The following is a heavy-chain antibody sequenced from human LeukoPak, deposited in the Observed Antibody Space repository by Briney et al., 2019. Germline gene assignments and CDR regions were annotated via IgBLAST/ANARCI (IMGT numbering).Heavy chain of an antibody. J-gene: IGHJ6*03. D-gene: IGHD3-16*01. CDR3: ARDRDGKRVNYMDV. CDR2: IYSGGST. CDR1: GFTVSSNY. V-gene: IGHV3-66*01. Sequence: GGSLRLSCAASGFTVSSNYMSWVRQAPGKGLEWVSVIYSGGSTYYADSVKSRFTISRDNSKNTLYLQMNSLRAEDTAVYYCARDRDGKRVNYMDVWGKGTTVTVSS.